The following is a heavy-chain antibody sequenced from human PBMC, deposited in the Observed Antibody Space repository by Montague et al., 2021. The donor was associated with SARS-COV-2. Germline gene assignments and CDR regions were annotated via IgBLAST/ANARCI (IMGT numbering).Heavy chain of an antibody. CDR1: GDSISSSSYN. V-gene: IGHV4-39*01. J-gene: IGHJ4*02. D-gene: IGHD1-1*01. Sequence: SETLSLTCTVSGDSISSSSYNWGWIRQPLGKGLEWIGSVHYNGRTYYNPSLKSRVTIYVDTSKNQISLRLSSVTAADTAVYYSTRHVHMTWPEPSPGFDYWGQGTLVTVSS. CDR3: TRHVHMTWPEPSPGFDY. CDR2: VHYNGRT.